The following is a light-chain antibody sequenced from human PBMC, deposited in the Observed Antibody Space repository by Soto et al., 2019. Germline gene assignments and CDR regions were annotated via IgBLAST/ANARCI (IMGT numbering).Light chain of an antibody. CDR3: QSYDSSLSGSEV. Sequence: QSVLTQPPSVSGAPGQRITISCTGSSSNIGAGYDVHWYRQLPGTAPKLLIFADTKRPSGVPDRFSGSKSGTSASLAITGLQAEDEADYYCQSYDSSLSGSEVFGTGTKVTVL. CDR2: ADT. J-gene: IGLJ1*01. V-gene: IGLV1-40*01. CDR1: SSNIGAGYD.